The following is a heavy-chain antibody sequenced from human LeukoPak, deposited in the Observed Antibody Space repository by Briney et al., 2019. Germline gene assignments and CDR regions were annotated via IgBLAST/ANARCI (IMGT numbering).Heavy chain of an antibody. V-gene: IGHV1-2*02. CDR1: GYTFTGYY. J-gene: IGHJ5*02. CDR3: ARGPTYSGSYTVRRWWFDP. CDR2: INPNSGGT. D-gene: IGHD1-26*01. Sequence: ASVKVSCKASGYTFTGYYMHWVRQAPGQGVEWMGWINPNSGGTNYAQKFQGRVTMTGDTSISTAYMELSRLRSDDTAVYYCARGPTYSGSYTVRRWWFDPWGQGTLVTVSS.